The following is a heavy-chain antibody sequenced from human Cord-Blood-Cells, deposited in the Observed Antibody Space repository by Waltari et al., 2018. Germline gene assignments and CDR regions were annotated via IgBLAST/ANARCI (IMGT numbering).Heavy chain of an antibody. J-gene: IGHJ4*02. D-gene: IGHD3-9*01. CDR2: IYTSGST. CDR1: GGPISSYY. Sequence: QVQLQESGPGLVKPSETLSLTCTVSGGPISSYYWSWNRQPAGKGLEWIGRIYTSGSTNYNPSLKSRVTMSVDTSKNQFSLKLSSVTAADTAVYYCAREPYDILTGYYFDYWGQGTLVTVSS. V-gene: IGHV4-4*07. CDR3: AREPYDILTGYYFDY.